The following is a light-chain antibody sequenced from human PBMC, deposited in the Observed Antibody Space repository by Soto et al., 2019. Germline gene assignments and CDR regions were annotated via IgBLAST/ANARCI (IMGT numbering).Light chain of an antibody. CDR1: SGHNSYA. CDR3: QTWGTDSHVV. Sequence: QSVLTQSPSASASLGASVKLTCTLSSGHNSYAIAWHQQQPEKGPRYLMKLNSDGSHNKGDGIPDRFSGSSSGAERYLTISSLQSEDEADYYCQTWGTDSHVVFGGGTKLTVL. J-gene: IGLJ2*01. CDR2: LNSDGSH. V-gene: IGLV4-69*01.